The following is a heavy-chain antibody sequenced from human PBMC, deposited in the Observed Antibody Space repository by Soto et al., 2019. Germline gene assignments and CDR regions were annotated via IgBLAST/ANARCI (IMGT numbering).Heavy chain of an antibody. CDR1: GGSFSCYY. CDR2: INHSGST. Sequence: SETRSRTWAVYGGSFSCYYWSWIRQPPGKGLEWIGEINHSGSTNYNPSLKSRVTISVDTSKNQFSLKLSSVTAADTAVYYCARGRRSSGSYRYWGQGTLVTVSS. D-gene: IGHD3-10*01. J-gene: IGHJ4*02. CDR3: ARGRRSSGSYRY. V-gene: IGHV4-34*01.